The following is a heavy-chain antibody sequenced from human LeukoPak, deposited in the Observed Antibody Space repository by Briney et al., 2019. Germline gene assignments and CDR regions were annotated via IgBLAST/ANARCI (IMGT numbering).Heavy chain of an antibody. V-gene: IGHV4-39*01. Sequence: SETLSLTCTVSGVSLSIWIYYWGWIRQSPGKGLDWIGSIYSNGLIYYNPSLKSRVTISVDTSKSQVSLKVTSMTAADTAAYYCARAIYQEDYFDFWGQGSLVTVSS. CDR1: GVSLSIWIYY. J-gene: IGHJ4*02. D-gene: IGHD2-2*01. CDR2: IYSNGLI. CDR3: ARAIYQEDYFDF.